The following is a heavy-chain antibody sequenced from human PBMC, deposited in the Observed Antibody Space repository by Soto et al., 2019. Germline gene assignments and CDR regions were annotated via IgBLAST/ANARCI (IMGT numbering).Heavy chain of an antibody. Sequence: EVQLVESGGGLVQSGGSLRLSCAASGFTFSSYSMNWVRQAPGKGLEWVSYISSSSSTIYYADSVKGRFTISRDNAKNSLYLQMNSLRDEDTAVYYCARDTFKWNDGSYYGMDVWGQGTTVTVSS. CDR2: ISSSSSTI. J-gene: IGHJ6*02. CDR1: GFTFSSYS. V-gene: IGHV3-48*02. D-gene: IGHD1-20*01. CDR3: ARDTFKWNDGSYYGMDV.